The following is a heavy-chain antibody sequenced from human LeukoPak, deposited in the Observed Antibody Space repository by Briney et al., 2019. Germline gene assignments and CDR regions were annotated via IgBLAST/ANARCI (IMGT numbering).Heavy chain of an antibody. V-gene: IGHV4-34*01. D-gene: IGHD3-10*01. Sequence: SETLSLTCAVYGGSFSGYYWSWIRQPPGKGLEWIGESNHSGSTNYNPSLKSRVTISVDTSKNQFSLKLSSVTAADTAVYYRATGNVLLSFDYWGQGTLVTVSS. CDR2: SNHSGST. CDR3: ATGNVLLSFDY. J-gene: IGHJ4*02. CDR1: GGSFSGYY.